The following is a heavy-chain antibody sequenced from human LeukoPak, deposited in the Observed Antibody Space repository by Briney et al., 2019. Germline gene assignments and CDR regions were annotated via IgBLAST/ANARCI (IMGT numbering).Heavy chain of an antibody. J-gene: IGHJ4*02. CDR1: GFAVSTNY. CDR3: ASGLRAVWIQLSGPDY. Sequence: GGSLRLSCAASGFAVSTNYMSWVRQAPGKGLEWGSVIYSGGTTYYADSVKGRFTISRDNSKNTLYLQMNSLRAEDKAVYYCASGLRAVWIQLSGPDYWGQGTLVTVSS. D-gene: IGHD5-18*01. V-gene: IGHV3-53*01. CDR2: IYSGGTT.